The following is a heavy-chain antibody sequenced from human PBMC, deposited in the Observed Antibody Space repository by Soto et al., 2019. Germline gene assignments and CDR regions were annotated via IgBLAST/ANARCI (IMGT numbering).Heavy chain of an antibody. Sequence: EPLSLTCSVSGDAISNYYWSWIRQTPGRGLEGIGCVHESGSTDYNPSLRGRVIISLHTSKSQCSLSLRSATAADTATYYCARGTRALITSGFAYWGQGIPVTVSS. D-gene: IGHD1-20*01. J-gene: IGHJ4*02. CDR2: VHESGST. CDR1: GDAISNYY. CDR3: ARGTRALITSGFAY. V-gene: IGHV4-59*03.